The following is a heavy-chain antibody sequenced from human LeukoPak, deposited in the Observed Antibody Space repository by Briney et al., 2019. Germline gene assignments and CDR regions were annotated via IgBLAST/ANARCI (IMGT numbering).Heavy chain of an antibody. V-gene: IGHV1-69*05. Sequence: SVKVSCKACGGTFSSYAISWVRQAPGQGLEWMGRIIPIFGTANYAQKFQGRVTITTDESTSTAYMELSSLRSEDTAVYYCARGALNPSYYDFWSGYPFDYWGQGTLVTVSS. CDR1: GGTFSSYA. J-gene: IGHJ4*02. CDR3: ARGALNPSYYDFWSGYPFDY. D-gene: IGHD3-3*01. CDR2: IIPIFGTA.